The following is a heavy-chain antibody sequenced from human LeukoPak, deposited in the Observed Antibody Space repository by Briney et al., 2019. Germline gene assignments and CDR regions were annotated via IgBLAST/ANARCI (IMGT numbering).Heavy chain of an antibody. CDR1: GGSISSSSYY. D-gene: IGHD2-15*01. CDR2: IYYSGST. V-gene: IGHV4-39*01. J-gene: IGHJ4*02. CDR3: ARLLDIVVVVAAYFDY. Sequence: SETLSLTCTVSGGSISSSSYYWGWIRQPPGKRLEWIGSIYYSGSTYYNPSLKSRVTISVDTSKNQFSLKLSSVTAADTAVYYCARLLDIVVVVAAYFDYWGQGTLVTVSS.